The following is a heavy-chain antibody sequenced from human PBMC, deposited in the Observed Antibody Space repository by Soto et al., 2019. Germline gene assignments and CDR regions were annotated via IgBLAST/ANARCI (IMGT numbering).Heavy chain of an antibody. CDR3: IGSFPF. D-gene: IGHD3-10*01. V-gene: IGHV3-49*02. Sequence: CRSLSCTGSGFAFAYFLMGWFRQAPGKGLEWVGFIRSQPYGGTTQYAASVRGRFTISRDDSKGTAYLQMNSLKSEDSGVYYCIGSFPFWGQGTLVTVSS. CDR2: IRSQPYGGTT. J-gene: IGHJ1*01. CDR1: GFAFAYFL.